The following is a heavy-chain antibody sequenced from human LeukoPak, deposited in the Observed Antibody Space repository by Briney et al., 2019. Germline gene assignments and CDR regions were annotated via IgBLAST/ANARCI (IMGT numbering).Heavy chain of an antibody. D-gene: IGHD6-13*01. CDR1: GGSFSGYY. Sequence: SETLSLTCAVYGGSFSGYYWSWIRQPPGKGLEWIGEINHSGSTNYNPSLKSRVTISVDTSKNQFSLKLSSVTAADTAVYYCARDPGPRAAARRYYYYGMDVWGQGTTVTVSS. CDR2: INHSGST. J-gene: IGHJ6*02. CDR3: ARDPGPRAAARRYYYYGMDV. V-gene: IGHV4-34*01.